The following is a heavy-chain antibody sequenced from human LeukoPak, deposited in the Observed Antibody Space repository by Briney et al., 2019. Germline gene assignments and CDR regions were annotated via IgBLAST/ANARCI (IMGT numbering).Heavy chain of an antibody. J-gene: IGHJ4*02. CDR1: GFTFDDYT. V-gene: IGHV3-43*01. D-gene: IGHD4-17*01. Sequence: GGSLRLSCAASGFTFDDYTMHWVRQAPGKGLEWVSLISWDGGSTYYADSVKGRFTISRDNSKNTLYLQMNSLRAEDTAVYYCARGGSHDDYGDYLTFDYWGQGTLVTVSS. CDR2: ISWDGGST. CDR3: ARGGSHDDYGDYLTFDY.